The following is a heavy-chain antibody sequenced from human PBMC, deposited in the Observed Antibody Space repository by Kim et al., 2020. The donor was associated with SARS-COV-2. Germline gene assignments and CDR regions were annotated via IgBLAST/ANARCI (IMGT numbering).Heavy chain of an antibody. J-gene: IGHJ1*01. D-gene: IGHD1-26*01. CDR2: INSDGSSI. CDR1: GFTFRSTW. V-gene: IGHV3-74*01. Sequence: GGSLRLSCAASGFTFRSTWMYWVRQVSGKGLVWVSDINSDGSSIRYADSVKGRFTISRDNVKNTLYLQMNSLRAEDTAVYYCARGGLGHQPQYGGQGTPVTVSS. CDR3: ARGGLGHQPQY.